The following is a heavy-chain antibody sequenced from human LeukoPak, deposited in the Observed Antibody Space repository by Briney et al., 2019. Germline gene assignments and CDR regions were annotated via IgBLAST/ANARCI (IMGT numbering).Heavy chain of an antibody. Sequence: ASVTVSCKVSGYTLTELSLHWVRQAPGKGLEWMGRFDPEDGETIYARKFQGRVTMTEDTSTDTAYMELTRLRSDDTAVYSCARGPDCCNIGWYLYWGQGTLVTVSS. V-gene: IGHV1-24*01. CDR1: GYTLTELS. CDR3: ARGPDCCNIGWYLY. D-gene: IGHD6-19*01. J-gene: IGHJ1*01. CDR2: FDPEDGET.